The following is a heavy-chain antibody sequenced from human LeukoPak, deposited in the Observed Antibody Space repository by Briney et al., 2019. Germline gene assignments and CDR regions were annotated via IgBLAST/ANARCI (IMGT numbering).Heavy chain of an antibody. Sequence: SETLSLTCTVSGGSISSYYWSWIRRPAGKGLEWIGRFYTSGSSNYNPSLKSRVTMPVDTSKNQFSLKLSSVTAADTAVYYCARGIAAFDYWGQGTLVTVSS. V-gene: IGHV4-4*07. D-gene: IGHD6-13*01. CDR3: ARGIAAFDY. J-gene: IGHJ4*02. CDR2: FYTSGSS. CDR1: GGSISSYY.